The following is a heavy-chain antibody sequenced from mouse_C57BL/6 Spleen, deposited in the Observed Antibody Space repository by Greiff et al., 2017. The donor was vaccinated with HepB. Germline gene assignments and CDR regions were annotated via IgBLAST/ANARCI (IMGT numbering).Heavy chain of an antibody. J-gene: IGHJ3*01. CDR2: IDPSDSYT. CDR1: GYTFTSYW. Sequence: QVQLQQPGAELVMPGASVKLSCKASGYTFTSYWMHWVKQRPGQGLEWIGEIDPSDSYTNYNQKFKGKSTLTVDKSSSTAYMQLSSLTSEDSAVYYCAREAAYWGQGTLVTVSA. V-gene: IGHV1-69*01. CDR3: AREAAY.